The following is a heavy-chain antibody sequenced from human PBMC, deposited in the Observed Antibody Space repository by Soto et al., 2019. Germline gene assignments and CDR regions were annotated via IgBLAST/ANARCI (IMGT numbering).Heavy chain of an antibody. CDR3: AKAYCPSTSCPLDH. CDR1: GFTFRSYG. CDR2: ISYDGSYK. Sequence: PGGSLRLSCAASGFTFRSYGMHWVRQAPGKGLEWVTLISYDGSYKYYADSVKGRFTISRDNSKNTLYLQMNSLRAEDTAVYYCAKAYCPSTSCPLDHWGQGTLVTVSS. J-gene: IGHJ4*02. V-gene: IGHV3-30*18. D-gene: IGHD2-2*01.